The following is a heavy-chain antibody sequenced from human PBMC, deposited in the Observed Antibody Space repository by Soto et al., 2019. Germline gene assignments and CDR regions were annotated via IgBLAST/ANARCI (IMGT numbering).Heavy chain of an antibody. J-gene: IGHJ4*02. D-gene: IGHD3-3*01. Sequence: SETLSLTCAVSGGSISSSYWWNWVRQPPGKGLEWIGKIYHSGSTNYNPSLKNRVTISVDKSNNQFSLRLSSVTAADTAVYFCVTSLNYDFWRDGGRHYYFDYWGQGTLVTSPQ. CDR3: VTSLNYDFWRDGGRHYYFDY. CDR1: GGSISSSYW. V-gene: IGHV4-4*02. CDR2: IYHSGST.